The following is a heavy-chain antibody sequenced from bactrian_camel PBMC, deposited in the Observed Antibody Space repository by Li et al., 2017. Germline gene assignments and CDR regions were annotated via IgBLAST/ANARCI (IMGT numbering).Heavy chain of an antibody. CDR1: GYDYNSAC. CDR3: AAGEPRGGACLLEYSDY. J-gene: IGHJ4*01. D-gene: IGHD7*01. Sequence: HVQLVESGGGSVQAGGSLKLSCAASGYDYNSACMAWFRQAPGKKREGVAAIDSDGSTNYANSVKGRFTISRDNAKRTLYLQMNNLKPEDTGMYYCAAGEPRGGACLLEYSDYWGLGTHVTVS. CDR2: IDSDGST. V-gene: IGHV3S53*01.